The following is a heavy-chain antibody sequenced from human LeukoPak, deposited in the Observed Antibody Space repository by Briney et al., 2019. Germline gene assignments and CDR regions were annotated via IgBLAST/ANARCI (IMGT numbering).Heavy chain of an antibody. CDR3: ARQDCSSTKCPGLDF. V-gene: IGHV5-51*01. Sequence: GESLKISCKGSGYSFTSYWIGRVRQMPGKGLEWMGIIYPGDSDTRYSPSFQGQVTISADKSISTAYLQWSSLKASDTAIYYCARQDCSSTKCPGLDFWGQGTLVTVSS. CDR2: IYPGDSDT. D-gene: IGHD2-2*01. J-gene: IGHJ4*02. CDR1: GYSFTSYW.